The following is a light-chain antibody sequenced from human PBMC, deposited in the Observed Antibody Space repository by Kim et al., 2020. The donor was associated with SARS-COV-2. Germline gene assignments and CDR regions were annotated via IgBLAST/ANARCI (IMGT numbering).Light chain of an antibody. CDR1: ERISSW. CDR3: QQFGI. CDR2: KAS. V-gene: IGKV1-5*03. J-gene: IGKJ1*01. Sequence: DIHLTQSPSTLSAGVGDTVTIPCRATERISSWVAWYQQKVGKAPKLLIYKASNLGRGVPSRFSGSASETDFSLTISGLQPDDFATYYCQQFGIFGQGTKVDIK.